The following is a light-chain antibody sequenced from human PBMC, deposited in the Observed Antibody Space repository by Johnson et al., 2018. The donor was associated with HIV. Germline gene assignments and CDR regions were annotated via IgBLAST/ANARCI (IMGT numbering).Light chain of an antibody. CDR2: ENN. V-gene: IGLV1-51*02. J-gene: IGLJ1*01. CDR3: GTWDNSLRTAF. CDR1: SSNIGNNY. Sequence: QSVLTQPPSVSAAPGQKVTISCSGSSSNIGNNYVSWYQQLPGTAPKLLIYENNKRPSGIPDRFSGSKSGTSATLGITGLQTGDEADYFCGTWDNSLRTAFLGTGTKVTVL.